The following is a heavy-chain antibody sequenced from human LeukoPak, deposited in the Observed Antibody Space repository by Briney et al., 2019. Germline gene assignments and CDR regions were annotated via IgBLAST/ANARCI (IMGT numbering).Heavy chain of an antibody. J-gene: IGHJ5*01. CDR2: IKRDGNEK. V-gene: IGHV3-7*01. D-gene: IGHD3-10*01. Sequence: GGSLRLSCAASGFTFSSYWMNWVRQAPGQGLEWVANIKRDGNEKNYVDSVRGRFSISRDNAKNSLYLQMDSLRAEDTAVYYCAKEGAYPIITYDSWGQGALVTVSS. CDR3: AKEGAYPIITYDS. CDR1: GFTFSSYW.